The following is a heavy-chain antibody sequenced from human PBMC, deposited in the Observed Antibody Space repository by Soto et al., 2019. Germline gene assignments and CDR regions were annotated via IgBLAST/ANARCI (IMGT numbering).Heavy chain of an antibody. CDR2: INPNSGGT. Sequence: QVQLVQSGAEVKKPGASVKVSCKASGYTFTGYYMHWVRQAPGQGLEWMGWINPNSGGTNYAQKLQGWVTMTRDTSISTAYMELSRLRADDTAVYYCARVAAAAGTGVDYWGQGTLVTVSS. CDR1: GYTFTGYY. J-gene: IGHJ4*02. CDR3: ARVAAAAGTGVDY. D-gene: IGHD6-13*01. V-gene: IGHV1-2*04.